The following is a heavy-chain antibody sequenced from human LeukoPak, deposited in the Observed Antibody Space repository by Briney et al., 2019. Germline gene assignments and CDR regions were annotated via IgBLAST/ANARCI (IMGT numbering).Heavy chain of an antibody. V-gene: IGHV3-74*01. Sequence: GGSLRLSCAASGFTFSSYAMSWVRQAPGKGLEWASRIDNDGRNTIYADSVKARFTISRDNAKNTLYLQMNSLRAEDTAMYYCSRDRPHNWFDPWGQGTLVTVSS. J-gene: IGHJ5*02. CDR1: GFTFSSYA. CDR3: SRDRPHNWFDP. CDR2: IDNDGRNT.